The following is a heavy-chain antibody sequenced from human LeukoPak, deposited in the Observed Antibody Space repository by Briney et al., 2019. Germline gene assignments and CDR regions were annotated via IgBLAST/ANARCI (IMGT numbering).Heavy chain of an antibody. D-gene: IGHD3-22*01. V-gene: IGHV4-39*01. CDR1: GGSISSSSYY. CDR2: IYYSGST. Sequence: SSETLSLTCTVSGGSISSSSYYWGWIRQPPGKGLEWIGSIYYSGSTYYNPSLKSRVTISVGTSKNQFSLKLSSVTAADTAVYYCASGVVVIKRDDAFDIWGQGTMVTVSS. J-gene: IGHJ3*02. CDR3: ASGVVVIKRDDAFDI.